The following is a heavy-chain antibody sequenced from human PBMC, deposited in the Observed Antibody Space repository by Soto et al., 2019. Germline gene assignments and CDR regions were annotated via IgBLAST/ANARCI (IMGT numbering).Heavy chain of an antibody. J-gene: IGHJ4*02. CDR3: ASGEVLDSSGYNY. CDR1: GYTLTELS. V-gene: IGHV1-24*01. CDR2: FDPEDGET. Sequence: ASVKVSCQVSGYTLTELSMHWVRQAPGKGLEWMGGFDPEDGETIYPQKFQGRGTMTEDTSTDTAYMELSSLRCEDTAVYYCASGEVLDSSGYNYWGQGTLVTVSS. D-gene: IGHD3-22*01.